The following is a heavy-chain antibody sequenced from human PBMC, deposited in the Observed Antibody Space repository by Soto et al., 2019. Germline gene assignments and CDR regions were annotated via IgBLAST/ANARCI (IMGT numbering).Heavy chain of an antibody. V-gene: IGHV3-23*01. J-gene: IGHJ4*02. CDR2: ISGSGGST. Sequence: GGSLRVSCAAAGLSFSSYARSWVRQAPGKGLEWVSAISGSGGSTYYADSVKGRFTISRDNSKNTLYLQMNSLRAEDTAVYYCAKAAPPQLWLVYFDYWGQGTLVTVSS. D-gene: IGHD5-18*01. CDR3: AKAAPPQLWLVYFDY. CDR1: GLSFSSYA.